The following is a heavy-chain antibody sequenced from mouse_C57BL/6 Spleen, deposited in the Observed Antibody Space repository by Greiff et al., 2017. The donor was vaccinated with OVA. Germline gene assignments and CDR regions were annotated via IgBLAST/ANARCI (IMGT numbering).Heavy chain of an antibody. CDR3: TRSRSYYGNYYAMDY. CDR1: GYTFTDYE. Sequence: QVQLQQSGAELVRPGASVTLSCKASGYTFTDYEMHWVKQTPVHGLEWIGAIDPETGGTAYNQKFKGKAILTADKSSSTAYMELRSLTSEDSAVYYCTRSRSYYGNYYAMDYWGQGTSVTVSS. J-gene: IGHJ4*01. CDR2: IDPETGGT. D-gene: IGHD2-10*01. V-gene: IGHV1-15*01.